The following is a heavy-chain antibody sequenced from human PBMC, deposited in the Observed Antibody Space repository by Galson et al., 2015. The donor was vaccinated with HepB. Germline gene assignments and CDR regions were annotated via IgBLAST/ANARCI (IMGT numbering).Heavy chain of an antibody. Sequence: SLRLSCAASGFTFSGSAVHWVRQASEKGLEWVGRIRSKANSYATVYAASVKGRFTISRDDSKNTAYLQMNSLRTEDTAVYYCTIDSNYEYNWFDPWGQGTLVTVSS. CDR2: IRSKANSYAT. D-gene: IGHD4-11*01. J-gene: IGHJ5*02. CDR3: TIDSNYEYNWFDP. CDR1: GFTFSGSA. V-gene: IGHV3-73*01.